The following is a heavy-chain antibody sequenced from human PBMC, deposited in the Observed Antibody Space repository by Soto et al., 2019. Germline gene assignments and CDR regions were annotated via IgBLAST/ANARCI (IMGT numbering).Heavy chain of an antibody. V-gene: IGHV4-34*01. CDR1: GGSFSGYY. J-gene: IGHJ4*02. Sequence: QVQLQQWGAGLLKPSETLSLTCAVYGGSFSGYYWNWIRQPPGKGLEWIGEISHSGSTNYNPSLKSRVTISVDTSKNQFSLKLSSVTAADMAVYYCARGGKHLAPPGYWGQGTLVTVSS. CDR2: ISHSGST. CDR3: ARGGKHLAPPGY.